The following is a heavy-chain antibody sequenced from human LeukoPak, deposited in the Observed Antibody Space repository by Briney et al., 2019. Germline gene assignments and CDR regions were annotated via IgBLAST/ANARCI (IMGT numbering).Heavy chain of an antibody. Sequence: GRSLRLSCAASGFTFGSYAMHWVRQAPGKGLEWVAVISYDGSNKYYADSVKGRFTISRDNSKNTLYLQMNSLRAEDTAVYYCARENYGDSYYYYYGMDVWGQGTTVTVSS. J-gene: IGHJ6*02. CDR1: GFTFGSYA. V-gene: IGHV3-30-3*01. CDR2: ISYDGSNK. D-gene: IGHD4-17*01. CDR3: ARENYGDSYYYYYGMDV.